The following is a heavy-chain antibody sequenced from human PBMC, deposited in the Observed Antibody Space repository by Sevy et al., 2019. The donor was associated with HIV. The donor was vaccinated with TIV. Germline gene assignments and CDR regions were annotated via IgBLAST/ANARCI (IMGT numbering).Heavy chain of an antibody. CDR2: ISAENGHT. D-gene: IGHD6-13*01. Sequence: ASVKVSCKTSSYSFSTYDFIWVRQAPGQGLDWLGWISAENGHTLYAQRFQGRVTMTTDTSASEVYMELRNLRSDDTAIYYCVTNGIIAVGTLDYWGQGTLVTVSS. CDR3: VTNGIIAVGTLDY. V-gene: IGHV1-18*01. CDR1: SYSFSTYD. J-gene: IGHJ4*02.